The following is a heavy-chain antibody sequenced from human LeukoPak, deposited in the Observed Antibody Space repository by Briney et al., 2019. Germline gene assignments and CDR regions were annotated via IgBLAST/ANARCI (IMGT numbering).Heavy chain of an antibody. D-gene: IGHD6-13*01. CDR1: GYSISSGYY. CDR3: ARHRIAAALGWFDP. V-gene: IGHV4-38-2*02. CDR2: IYHSGST. Sequence: PSETLSLTCTVSGYSISSGYYWGWIRQPPGKGLEWIGSIYHSGSTYYNPSLKSRVTISVDTSKNQFSLKLSSVTAADTAVYYCARHRIAAALGWFDPWGQGTLVTVSS. J-gene: IGHJ5*02.